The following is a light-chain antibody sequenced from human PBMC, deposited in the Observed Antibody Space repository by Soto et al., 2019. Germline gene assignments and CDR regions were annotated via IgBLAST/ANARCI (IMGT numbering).Light chain of an antibody. CDR1: QSLGPSDGNTY. CDR3: MQATQFPIT. J-gene: IGKJ5*01. Sequence: DIVLTQTPLSSPVTVGQPASISCTSRQSLGPSDGNTYLSWLQQRPGQPPRLIIYKTSDRFSGVPDRFSGSGAGTDFTLKISRVEAEDVGVYYCMQATQFPITFGQGTRLEL. CDR2: KTS. V-gene: IGKV2-24*01.